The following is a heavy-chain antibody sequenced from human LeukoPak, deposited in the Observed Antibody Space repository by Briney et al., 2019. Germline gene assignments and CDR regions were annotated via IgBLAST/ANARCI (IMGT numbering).Heavy chain of an antibody. J-gene: IGHJ4*02. D-gene: IGHD6-6*01. CDR2: ISGSGGST. CDR1: GFTVSSNY. CDR3: AKDPSGAARPEGY. Sequence: GGSLRLSCAVSGFTVSSNYMSWVRQAPGKGLEWVSAISGSGGSTYYADSVKGRFTISRDNSKNTLYLQMNSLRAEDTAVYYCAKDPSGAARPEGYWGQGTLVTVSS. V-gene: IGHV3-23*01.